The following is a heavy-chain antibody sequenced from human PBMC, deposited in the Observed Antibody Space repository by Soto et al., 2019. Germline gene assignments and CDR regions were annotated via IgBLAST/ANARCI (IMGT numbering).Heavy chain of an antibody. CDR3: ARSYGSSWYMTFDY. Sequence: QVQLQQWGAGLLKPSETLSLTCAVYGESFSGYYWSWIRQPPGKGLEWIGEINHSGSTNYNPSLKXXVXXSVDTSKNQFSLTLSSVTAADTAVYYCARSYGSSWYMTFDYWGQGTLVTVSS. CDR1: GESFSGYY. CDR2: INHSGST. V-gene: IGHV4-34*01. J-gene: IGHJ4*02. D-gene: IGHD6-13*01.